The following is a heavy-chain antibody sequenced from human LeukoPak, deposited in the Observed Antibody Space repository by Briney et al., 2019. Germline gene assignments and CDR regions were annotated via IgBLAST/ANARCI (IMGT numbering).Heavy chain of an antibody. V-gene: IGHV3-23*01. D-gene: IGHD3-22*01. CDR3: AKVNYYDPGDY. CDR1: GFTLTSYS. CDR2: ISGSGGST. J-gene: IGHJ4*02. Sequence: PGGSLRLSCAASGFTLTSYSMNWVRQALGKGLEWVSAISGSGGSTYYADSVKGRFTISRDNSKNTLYLQMNSLRAEDTAVYYCAKVNYYDPGDYWGQGTLVTVSS.